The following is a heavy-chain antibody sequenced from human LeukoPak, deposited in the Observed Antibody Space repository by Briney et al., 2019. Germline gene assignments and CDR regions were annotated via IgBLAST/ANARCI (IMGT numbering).Heavy chain of an antibody. CDR3: ARPLAPGA. D-gene: IGHD1-26*01. J-gene: IGHJ4*02. V-gene: IGHV3-66*04. CDR2: IYSGGST. Sequence: ETLSLTCTVSGGSISSYYWSWVRQAPGKGLEWVSVIYSGGSTYYADSVKGRFTISRDNSKNTLYLQMNSLRAEDTAVYYCARPLAPGAWGQGTLVTVSS. CDR1: GGSISSYY.